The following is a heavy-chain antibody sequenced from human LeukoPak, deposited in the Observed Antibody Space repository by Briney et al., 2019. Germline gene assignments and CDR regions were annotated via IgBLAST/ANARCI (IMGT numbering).Heavy chain of an antibody. CDR1: GFTFSSYW. J-gene: IGHJ5*02. Sequence: PGGSLRLSCAASGFTFSSYWMSWVRQAPGEGLEWGANIKQDGSGKYYVDSVKGRFTISRDNAKNSLYLQMNSLRAEDTALYYCVRDADGGNAWFDTWGQGTLVTVSS. CDR3: VRDADGGNAWFDT. V-gene: IGHV3-7*03. D-gene: IGHD4-23*01. CDR2: IKQDGSGK.